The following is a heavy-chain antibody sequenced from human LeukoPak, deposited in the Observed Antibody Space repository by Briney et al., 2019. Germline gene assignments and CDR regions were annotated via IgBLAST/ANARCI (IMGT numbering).Heavy chain of an antibody. CDR1: GYTFTSYY. CDR2: INPSGGST. D-gene: IGHD2-15*01. CDR3: ARAAINYCSGGICPHNWFDP. Sequence: ASVKVSCKASGYTFTSYYMHWVRQAPGQGLEWMGIINPSGGSTSYAQKFQGRVTMTRDTSTSTVYMELSSLRSEDTAVYYCARAAINYCSGGICPHNWFDPWGQGTLVTVSS. V-gene: IGHV1-46*01. J-gene: IGHJ5*02.